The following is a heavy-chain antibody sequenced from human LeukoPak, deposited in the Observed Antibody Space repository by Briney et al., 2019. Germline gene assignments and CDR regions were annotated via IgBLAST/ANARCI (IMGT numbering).Heavy chain of an antibody. D-gene: IGHD4-17*01. CDR3: TRDPNGDYVGAFDF. CDR2: IRTGGGAT. Sequence: PGGSLRLSCAASGFTFSIYAMHWVRQAPGKGLEWVSTIRTGGGATTYADSVKGRFNISRDNSKSTLYLQMYNLRAEDTATYYCTRDPNGDYVGAFDFWGRGTLITVSS. V-gene: IGHV3-23*01. J-gene: IGHJ3*01. CDR1: GFTFSIYA.